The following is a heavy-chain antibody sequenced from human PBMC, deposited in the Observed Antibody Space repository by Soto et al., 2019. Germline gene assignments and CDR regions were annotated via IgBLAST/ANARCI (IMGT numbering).Heavy chain of an antibody. CDR2: INAGNGNT. D-gene: IGHD2-15*01. V-gene: IGHV1-3*01. Sequence: ASVKVSCKASGYTFTSYAMHWVRQAPGQRLEWMGWINAGNGNTKYSQKFQGRVTITRDTSASTAYMELSSLRSEDTAVYYCTKGEDCSGVSCYSEYYWFDPGGKGTLVTVSS. CDR3: TKGEDCSGVSCYSEYYWFDP. J-gene: IGHJ5*02. CDR1: GYTFTSYA.